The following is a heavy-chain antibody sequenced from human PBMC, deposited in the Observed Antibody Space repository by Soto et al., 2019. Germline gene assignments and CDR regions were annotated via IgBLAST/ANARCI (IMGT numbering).Heavy chain of an antibody. D-gene: IGHD6-13*01. CDR2: SNAGNGNT. J-gene: IGHJ4*02. CDR3: ARDLGYSSSWQDY. Sequence: QVQLVQSGAEVKKPGASVKVSCKASGYTFTSYAMHWVRQAPGQRLEWMGWSNAGNGNTKYSQKIQGRVTITRDTSARTAYMELSSLRSEDTAVYYCARDLGYSSSWQDYWGQGTLVTVSS. V-gene: IGHV1-3*01. CDR1: GYTFTSYA.